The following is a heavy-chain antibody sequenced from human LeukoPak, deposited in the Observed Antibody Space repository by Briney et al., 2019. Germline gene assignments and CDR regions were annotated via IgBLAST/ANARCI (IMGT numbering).Heavy chain of an antibody. CDR2: IYHRGST. D-gene: IGHD6-6*01. CDR1: GGSISSGPYS. V-gene: IGHV4-30-2*01. Sequence: SQTLSLTCAVSGGSISSGPYSWSWIRQPPGKGLEWIGYIYHRGSTYYNPSLKSRVTISVDTSKNQFSLKLSSVTAADTAVYYCARTIAARPGRRNWGIDYWGQGTLVTVSS. CDR3: ARTIAARPGRRNWGIDY. J-gene: IGHJ4*02.